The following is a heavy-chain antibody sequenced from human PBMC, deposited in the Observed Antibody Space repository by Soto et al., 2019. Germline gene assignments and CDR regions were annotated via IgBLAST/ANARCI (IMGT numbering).Heavy chain of an antibody. J-gene: IGHJ5*02. CDR3: ARESGAGATNWFAP. D-gene: IGHD1-26*01. V-gene: IGHV4-30-2*01. Sequence: QQQLQESGSGLVKPSQTLSLTCAVPGGSISSGGYSWRWIRQPPGKGLEWIGDINYSGSTYYNPSLKSRATISIDRSKNHFSLELTSVTAADTAVYYCARESGAGATNWFAPWGQGTLVTVSS. CDR1: GGSISSGGYS. CDR2: INYSGST.